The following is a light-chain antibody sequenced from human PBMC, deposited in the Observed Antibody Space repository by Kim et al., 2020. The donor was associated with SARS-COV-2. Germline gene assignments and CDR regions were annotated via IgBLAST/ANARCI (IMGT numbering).Light chain of an antibody. CDR3: QQYGRSSLT. V-gene: IGKV3-20*01. Sequence: EIVLTQSPGTLSLSPGERATLSCRASQSVSSSYLAWYQQKPGQAPRLLIYGASSRATGIPDRFSGSGSGTDFTLTISRLEPEDFAVYYCQQYGRSSLTFGGGTKLEI. CDR1: QSVSSSY. J-gene: IGKJ4*01. CDR2: GAS.